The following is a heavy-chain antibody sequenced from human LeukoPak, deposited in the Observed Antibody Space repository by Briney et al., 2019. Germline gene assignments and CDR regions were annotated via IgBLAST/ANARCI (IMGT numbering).Heavy chain of an antibody. CDR1: GYTFTSYG. D-gene: IGHD5-18*01. J-gene: IGHJ6*02. V-gene: IGHV1-18*01. CDR3: ARDRPSGYSYGYYYYGMDV. CDR2: ISAYNGNT. Sequence: GASVTVPCKASGYTFTSYGISWVRQAPGQGLEWMGWISAYNGNTNYAQKLQGRVTMTTDTSTSTAYMELRSLRSDDTAVYYCARDRPSGYSYGYYYYGMDVWGQGTTVTVSS.